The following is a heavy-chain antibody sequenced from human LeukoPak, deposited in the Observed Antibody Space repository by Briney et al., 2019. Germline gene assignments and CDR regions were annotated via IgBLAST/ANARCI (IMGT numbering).Heavy chain of an antibody. V-gene: IGHV1-69*13. J-gene: IGHJ3*02. CDR2: IIPIFGTA. Sequence: SVKVSCKASGGTFSSYVISWVRQAPGQGLEWMGWIIPIFGTANYARKFQGGVTITADESTSTAYMELSSLRSEDTAVYYCARGRESDAFDIWGQGTMVTVSS. CDR1: GGTFSSYV. D-gene: IGHD1-26*01. CDR3: ARGRESDAFDI.